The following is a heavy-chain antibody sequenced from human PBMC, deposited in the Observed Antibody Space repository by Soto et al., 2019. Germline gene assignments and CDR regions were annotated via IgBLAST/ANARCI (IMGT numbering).Heavy chain of an antibody. CDR1: GGSISSGGYY. V-gene: IGHV4-61*08. Sequence: SETLSLTCAVSGGSISSGGYYWNWIRQPPGKGLEWIGYIYYTGNTNYNPSLKSRVIISLDMSKNQFSLSLSSVTAADTAVYYCARSGNNWFDPWGQGTLVTVSS. CDR2: IYYTGNT. J-gene: IGHJ5*02. CDR3: ARSGNNWFDP.